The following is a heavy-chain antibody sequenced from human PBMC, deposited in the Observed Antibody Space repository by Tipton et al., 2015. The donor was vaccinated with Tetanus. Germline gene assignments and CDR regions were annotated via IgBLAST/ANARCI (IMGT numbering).Heavy chain of an antibody. CDR1: GASITDKKYY. Sequence: TLSLTCTVSGASITDKKYYWGWIRQAPGKGLEWIASIYFEGSTYYSPSLKSRLTIDVDTSLNLFSLRSTSVTAADTAIYYCARHLYGYWFDPWGQGALVTVSS. J-gene: IGHJ5*02. CDR2: IYFEGST. CDR3: ARHLYGYWFDP. V-gene: IGHV4-39*02. D-gene: IGHD2/OR15-2a*01.